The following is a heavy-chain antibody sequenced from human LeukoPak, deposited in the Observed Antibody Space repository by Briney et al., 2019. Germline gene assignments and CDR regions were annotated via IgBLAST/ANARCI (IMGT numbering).Heavy chain of an antibody. CDR1: GFTFSDYA. CDR2: IRGGGSVT. D-gene: IGHD1-26*01. J-gene: IGHJ4*02. V-gene: IGHV3-23*01. CDR3: AKDWRGVGAHLDY. Sequence: GGSLRLSCVASGFTFSDYAMTWVRQAPGKGREWVSAIRGGGSVTYYADSVKGRFTISRDNLKNTIYLQMSSLRGEDPAVYYCAKDWRGVGAHLDYWGQGTLVTVSS.